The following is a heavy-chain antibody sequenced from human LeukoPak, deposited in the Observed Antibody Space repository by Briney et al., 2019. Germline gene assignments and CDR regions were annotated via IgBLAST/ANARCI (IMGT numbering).Heavy chain of an antibody. CDR1: GGSFSGYH. D-gene: IGHD6-13*01. V-gene: IGHV4-34*01. Sequence: SETLSLTCAVYGGSFSGYHWSWIRQPPGKGLEWIGEINHSGSTNYNPSLKSRVTISVDTSKNQFSLKLSSVTAADTAVYYCARDGIAAAGSWFDPWGQGTLVTVSS. J-gene: IGHJ5*02. CDR2: INHSGST. CDR3: ARDGIAAAGSWFDP.